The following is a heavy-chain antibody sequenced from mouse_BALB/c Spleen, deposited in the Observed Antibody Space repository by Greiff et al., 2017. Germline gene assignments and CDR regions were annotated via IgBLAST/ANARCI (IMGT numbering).Heavy chain of an antibody. Sequence: DVKLQESGPSLVKPSQTLSLTCSVTGDSITSGYWNWVRKFPGNKLEYMGYIRYSGSTYYNPSLKSRISITRDTSKNQYYLQLNSVTTEDTATYYCARYWDGDYGYFDDGGQGTTLTVSS. J-gene: IGHJ2*01. D-gene: IGHD2-13*01. CDR3: ARYWDGDYGYFDD. V-gene: IGHV3-8*02. CDR1: GDSITSGY. CDR2: IRYSGST.